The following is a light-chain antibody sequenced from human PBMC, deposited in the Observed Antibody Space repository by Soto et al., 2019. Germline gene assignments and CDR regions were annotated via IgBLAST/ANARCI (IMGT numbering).Light chain of an antibody. V-gene: IGKV2-28*01. Sequence: VMTQTPISLPVSPGELASISCSYSQNLLHSNGYNHLHWYLQKPGQSPQLLIYLGFNRASGVPDRFSGGGSGTDFTLKISRVEAEDVGVYYCMQALQIPSTSGQRAKV. CDR3: MQALQIPST. CDR1: QNLLHSNGYNH. J-gene: IGKJ1*01. CDR2: LGF.